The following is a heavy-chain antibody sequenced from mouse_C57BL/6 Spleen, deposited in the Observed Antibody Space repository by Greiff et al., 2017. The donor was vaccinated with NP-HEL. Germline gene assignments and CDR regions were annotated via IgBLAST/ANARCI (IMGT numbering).Heavy chain of an antibody. V-gene: IGHV10-3*01. CDR1: GFTFNTYA. J-gene: IGHJ4*01. D-gene: IGHD1-1*01. CDR2: IRSKSSNYAT. CDR3: VRDYYGSKNYAMDY. Sequence: EVMLVESGGGLVQPKGSLKLSCAASGFTFNTYAMHWVRQAPGKGLEWVARIRSKSSNYATYYADSVKDRFPISRDDSQSMLYLQMNNLKTEDTAMYDCVRDYYGSKNYAMDYWGQGTSVTVSS.